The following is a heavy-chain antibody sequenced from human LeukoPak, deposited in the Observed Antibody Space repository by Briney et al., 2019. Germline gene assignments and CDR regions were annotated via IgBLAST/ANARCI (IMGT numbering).Heavy chain of an antibody. D-gene: IGHD7-27*01. Sequence: GGSLRLSCVGSGFTFSSYAMSWVRQAPGKGLERVSVISGSCSSTNYADSVKDRFTISRDNSKNTLYLQMNSLRAEDTAVYYCARTGDGPYYFDYWGQGTLVTISS. CDR3: ARTGDGPYYFDY. CDR2: ISGSCSST. V-gene: IGHV3-23*01. CDR1: GFTFSSYA. J-gene: IGHJ4*02.